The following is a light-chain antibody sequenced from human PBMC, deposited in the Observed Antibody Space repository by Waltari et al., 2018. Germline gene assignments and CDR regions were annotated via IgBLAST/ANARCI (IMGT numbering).Light chain of an antibody. CDR3: QQYNNWPPFT. CDR2: GAS. Sequence: EIVMTKSPATLSVSQGERATLSGRASQSVSSNLAWYQQKPGQAPRLLIYGASTRATGIPARFSGSGSGTEFTLSISSMQSEDFAVYYCQQYNNWPPFTFGPGTKVDIK. V-gene: IGKV3-15*01. J-gene: IGKJ3*01. CDR1: QSVSSN.